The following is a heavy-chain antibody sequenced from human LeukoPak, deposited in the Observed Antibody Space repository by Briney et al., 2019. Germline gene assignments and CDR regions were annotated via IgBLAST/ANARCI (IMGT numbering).Heavy chain of an antibody. CDR2: IYYSGST. CDR1: GGSISSNY. J-gene: IGHJ6*02. Sequence: SETLSLTCTVSGGSISSNYWSWIRQPPGKGLEWIGYIYYSGSTNYNPSLKSRVTISVDTSKNQFSLKLSSVTAADTAVYYCARLEMTGYYPHYSYYGMDVWGQGTTVTVSS. CDR3: ARLEMTGYYPHYSYYGMDV. V-gene: IGHV4-59*08. D-gene: IGHD3-9*01.